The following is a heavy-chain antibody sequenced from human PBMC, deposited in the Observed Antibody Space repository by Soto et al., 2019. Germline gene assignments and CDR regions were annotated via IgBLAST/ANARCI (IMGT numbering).Heavy chain of an antibody. D-gene: IGHD6-13*01. CDR1: GGSISSYY. CDR3: ARHGPIAAAGTVFDY. V-gene: IGHV4-59*08. J-gene: IGHJ4*02. CDR2: IYYSGST. Sequence: SDTLSLTCTVSGGSISSYYWSWIRQPPGKGLEWIGYIYYSGSTNYNPSLKSRVTISVDTSKNQFSLRLSSVTAADTAVYYCARHGPIAAAGTVFDYCGQGTLVTV.